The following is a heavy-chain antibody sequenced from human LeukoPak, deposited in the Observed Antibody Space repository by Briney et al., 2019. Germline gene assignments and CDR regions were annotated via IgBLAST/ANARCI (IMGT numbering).Heavy chain of an antibody. V-gene: IGHV3-7*01. Sequence: QTGGSLRLSCAASGFTFSSYWMSWVRQAPGTGLEWVASIKQDGSEKYYVDSVKGRFTISRDNAKNSLYLQMNSLRAEDTAVYYCARDLGAAAAGSIAFDIWGQGTMVTVSS. CDR3: ARDLGAAAAGSIAFDI. CDR1: GFTFSSYW. CDR2: IKQDGSEK. D-gene: IGHD6-13*01. J-gene: IGHJ3*02.